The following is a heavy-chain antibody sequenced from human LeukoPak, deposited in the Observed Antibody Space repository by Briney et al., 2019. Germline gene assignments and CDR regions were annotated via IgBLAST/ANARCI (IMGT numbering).Heavy chain of an antibody. CDR1: GGSFSGYY. Sequence: PSETLSLTCAVYGGSFSGYYWSWIRQPPGKGLEWIGEINHSGSTNYNPSLKSRVTISIDTSKNQFSLKLTSVTAADTAVYYCARENYFDDSGYYSSWYYYYMDVWGKGTTVTISS. D-gene: IGHD3-22*01. CDR2: INHSGST. J-gene: IGHJ6*03. V-gene: IGHV4-34*01. CDR3: ARENYFDDSGYYSSWYYYYMDV.